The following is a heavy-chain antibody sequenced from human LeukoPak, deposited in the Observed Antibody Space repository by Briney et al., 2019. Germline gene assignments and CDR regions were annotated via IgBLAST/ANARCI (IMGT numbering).Heavy chain of an antibody. J-gene: IGHJ3*02. CDR2: ISSSGSTI. D-gene: IGHD4-17*01. CDR3: ASSHDYGDYALSYDAFDI. CDR1: GFTFSDYY. Sequence: KPGGSLRLSCAVSGFTFSDYYMSWIRQAPGKGLEWVSYISSSGSTIYYADSVKGRFTISRDNAKNSLYLQMNSLRAEDTAVYYCASSHDYGDYALSYDAFDIWGQGTMVTVSS. V-gene: IGHV3-11*01.